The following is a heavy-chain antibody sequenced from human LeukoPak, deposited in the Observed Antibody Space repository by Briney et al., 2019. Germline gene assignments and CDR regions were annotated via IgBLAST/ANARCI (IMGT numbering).Heavy chain of an antibody. D-gene: IGHD1-26*01. J-gene: IGHJ4*02. V-gene: IGHV1-3*04. CDR3: ARDMGSGSLHY. CDR2: INTGNGDT. CDR1: GYTFTGYY. Sequence: ASVKVSCKASGYTFTGYYMHWVRQAPGQRLEWLGWINTGNGDTRYSQTFQGRVTITRDTSASTAYMELRSLRPEDTAMYYCARDMGSGSLHYWGQGTLVTVSS.